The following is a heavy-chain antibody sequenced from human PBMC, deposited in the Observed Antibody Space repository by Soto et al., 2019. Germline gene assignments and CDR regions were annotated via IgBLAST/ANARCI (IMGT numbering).Heavy chain of an antibody. CDR3: VSGDHLVR. CDR1: GYTFTGYY. CDR2: INPKSGDT. D-gene: IGHD6-6*01. Sequence: QMQLVQSGAEVKKPGASVKVSCKTSGYTFTGYYMNWVRQAPGQGLEWVGWINPKSGDTNSAQKFQGRVTMTTDTSISTAYMELSGLRSDDTSMYYCVSGDHLVRWGQGTRVTVS. V-gene: IGHV1-2*02. J-gene: IGHJ4*02.